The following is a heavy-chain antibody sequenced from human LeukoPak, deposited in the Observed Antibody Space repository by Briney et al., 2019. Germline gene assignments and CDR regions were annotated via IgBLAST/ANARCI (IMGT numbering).Heavy chain of an antibody. CDR2: IYHSGST. CDR1: GYSISSGYY. J-gene: IGHJ6*03. D-gene: IGHD4-17*01. V-gene: IGHV4-38-2*02. Sequence: ASETLSLTCTVSGYSISSGYYWGWIRQPPGKGLEWIGSIYHSGSTYYNPSLKSRVTISVDTSKNQFSLKLSSVTAADTAVYYCARGLGDGDYYGRYYYYYMDVWGKGTTVTVSS. CDR3: ARGLGDGDYYGRYYYYYMDV.